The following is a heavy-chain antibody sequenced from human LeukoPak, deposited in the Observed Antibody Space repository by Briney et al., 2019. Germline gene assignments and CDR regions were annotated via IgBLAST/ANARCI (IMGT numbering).Heavy chain of an antibody. CDR2: FDPEDGET. D-gene: IGHD3-10*01. J-gene: IGHJ6*02. CDR1: X. CDR3: ATSGELWFGELLSPRYYYYGIDV. Sequence: XXXXVRQAPGKGLEWMGGFDPEDGETIYAQKFQGRVTMTEDTSTDTAYMELSSLRSDDTAVYYCATSGELWFGELLSPRYYYYGIDVWGQGTTVTVSS. V-gene: IGHV1-24*01.